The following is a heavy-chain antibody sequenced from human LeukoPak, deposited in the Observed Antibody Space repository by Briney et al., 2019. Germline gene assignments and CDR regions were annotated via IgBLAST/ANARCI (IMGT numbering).Heavy chain of an antibody. J-gene: IGHJ5*02. CDR2: IYYSGST. Sequence: NTSETLSLTCTVSGGSISSYYWSWIRQPPGKGLEWIGYIYYSGSTTYNPSLKSRVTMSVDTSKSQFSLNLMSVTAADTAVYYCTRDTGTTGEVKFDPWGQGTLVTVSS. D-gene: IGHD4-17*01. V-gene: IGHV4-59*12. CDR1: GGSISSYY. CDR3: TRDTGTTGEVKFDP.